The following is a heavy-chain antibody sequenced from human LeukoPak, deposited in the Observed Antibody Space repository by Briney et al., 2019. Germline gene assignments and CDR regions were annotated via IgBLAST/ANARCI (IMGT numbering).Heavy chain of an antibody. D-gene: IGHD2-21*02. Sequence: GGSLRLSCAASGFTFSSYGMHWVRQAPGKGLEWVAVISYDGSNKYYADSVKGRFTISRDNSKNTLYLQMNSLRAEDTAVYYCAKDLVVTAIPALRPYYYYYGMDVWGQGTTVTVSS. CDR3: AKDLVVTAIPALRPYYYYYGMDV. V-gene: IGHV3-30*18. J-gene: IGHJ6*02. CDR2: ISYDGSNK. CDR1: GFTFSSYG.